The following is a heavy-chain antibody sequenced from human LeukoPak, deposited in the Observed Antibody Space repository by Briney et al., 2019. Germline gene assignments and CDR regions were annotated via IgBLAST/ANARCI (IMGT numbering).Heavy chain of an antibody. CDR1: GYTFTSYD. J-gene: IGHJ6*03. CDR2: MSPNSGNT. CDR3: ARGRGSSGYYYYYMDV. Sequence: ASVKVSCKASGYTFTSYDINWVRQATGQGLEWMGWMSPNSGNTGYAQKFQGRVTITRNTSISTAYMELSSLRSEDTAVYYCARGRGSSGYYYYYMDVWGKGTTVTVSS. D-gene: IGHD6-6*01. V-gene: IGHV1-8*03.